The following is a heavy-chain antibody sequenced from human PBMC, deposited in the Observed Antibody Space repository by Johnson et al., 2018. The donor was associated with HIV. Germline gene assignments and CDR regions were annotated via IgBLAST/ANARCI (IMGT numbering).Heavy chain of an antibody. CDR3: ARELRIAARGLAFDI. CDR2: IKQDGSEK. J-gene: IGHJ3*02. CDR1: GFTFSYYW. V-gene: IGHV3-7*05. D-gene: IGHD6-6*01. Sequence: VQLVESGGGLVQPGGSLRLSCAVSGFTFSYYWMSWVRQAPWKGLEWVANIKQDGSEKYYVDSVKGRFTISRDNAKKSLYLQMNSLRAEDTAVYYCARELRIAARGLAFDIWGRGTMVTVSS.